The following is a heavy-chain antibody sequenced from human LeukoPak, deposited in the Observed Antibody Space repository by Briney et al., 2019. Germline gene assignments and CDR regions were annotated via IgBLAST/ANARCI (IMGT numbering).Heavy chain of an antibody. CDR1: GGSISSGSYY. CDR2: IYTSGST. CDR3: ARDSERYLDAFDI. J-gene: IGHJ3*02. Sequence: SQTLSLTCTVSGGSISSGSYYLSWIRQPAGKGLEWIGRIYTSGSTNYNPSLKSRVTISVDTSKNQFSLKLSPVTAADTAVYYCARDSERYLDAFDIWGQGTMVTVSS. D-gene: IGHD1-1*01. V-gene: IGHV4-61*02.